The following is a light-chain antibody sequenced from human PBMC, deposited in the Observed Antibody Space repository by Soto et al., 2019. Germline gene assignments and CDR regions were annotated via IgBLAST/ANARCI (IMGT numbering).Light chain of an antibody. CDR1: NSDIGTYNY. CDR3: CAYTARTTLSWV. V-gene: IGLV2-14*01. CDR2: EVS. J-gene: IGLJ3*02. Sequence: SALTQPASVSGSPGQSITISCTGSNSDIGTYNYVSWYQQLPGKAPKLVISEVSNRPSGISGRFSGSKSGNAASLTISGLQAEDEATYYCCAYTARTTLSWVFGGGTKVTVL.